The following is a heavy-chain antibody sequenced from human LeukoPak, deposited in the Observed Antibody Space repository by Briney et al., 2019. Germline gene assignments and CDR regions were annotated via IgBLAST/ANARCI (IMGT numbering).Heavy chain of an antibody. CDR1: GFTFSSYG. Sequence: GGSLRLSCAASGFTFSSYGMHWVRQAPGKGLEWVAVIWYDGSNKYYADSVKGRFTISRDNSKNTLYLQMNSLRAEDTAMYYCARELSDYGDYHFDYWGQGTLVTVSS. CDR2: IWYDGSNK. CDR3: ARELSDYGDYHFDY. J-gene: IGHJ4*02. V-gene: IGHV3-33*01. D-gene: IGHD4-17*01.